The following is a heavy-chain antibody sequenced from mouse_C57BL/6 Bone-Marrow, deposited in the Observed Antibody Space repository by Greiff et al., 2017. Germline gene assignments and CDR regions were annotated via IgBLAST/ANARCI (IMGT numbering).Heavy chain of an antibody. CDR1: GYTFTSYW. Sequence: QVQLQQPGAELVMPGASVKLSCKASGYTFTSYWMHWVKQRPGQGLEWIGEIDTSDSYTNYNQKFKGKSTLTVDKSSSTAYMQLSSLTSEDSAVYYCAIIYYDYGYYFDYWGQGTTLTVSS. J-gene: IGHJ2*01. CDR2: IDTSDSYT. CDR3: AIIYYDYGYYFDY. V-gene: IGHV1-69*01. D-gene: IGHD2-4*01.